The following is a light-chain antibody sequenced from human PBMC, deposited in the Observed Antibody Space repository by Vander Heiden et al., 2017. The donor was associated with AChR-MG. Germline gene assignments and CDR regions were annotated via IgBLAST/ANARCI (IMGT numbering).Light chain of an antibody. CDR3: NSRDSRGSHPVI. CDR1: SLSSSH. CDR2: GSN. V-gene: IGLV3-19*01. J-gene: IGLJ2*01. Sequence: SSELTQDPAVSVALGQTVRITCQGDSLSSSHASWYQQKPGQAALLVIYGSNNRPSGTPDRFSCSSSGNTASFTITGAQAEDEADYYCNSRDSRGSHPVIFGGGTKLTVL.